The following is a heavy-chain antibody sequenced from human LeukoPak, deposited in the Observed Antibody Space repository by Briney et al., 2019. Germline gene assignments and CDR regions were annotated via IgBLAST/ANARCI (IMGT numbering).Heavy chain of an antibody. J-gene: IGHJ5*02. D-gene: IGHD6-13*01. Sequence: ASVKVSCKASGYTFTTYLITWVRQAPGQGLEWMGWISANNGNTNYAQKFQGRVTMTTDTSTSTAYMELRSLRSDDTAMYYCARVSHSSSWYGNWFDPWGQGTLVTVSS. CDR2: ISANNGNT. V-gene: IGHV1-18*01. CDR3: ARVSHSSSWYGNWFDP. CDR1: GYTFTTYL.